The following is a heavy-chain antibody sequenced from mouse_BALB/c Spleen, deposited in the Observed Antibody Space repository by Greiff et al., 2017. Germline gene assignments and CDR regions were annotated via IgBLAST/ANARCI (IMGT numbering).Heavy chain of an antibody. CDR1: GFTFSSYT. V-gene: IGHV5-6-4*01. CDR3: TRDVGVRFDY. Sequence: VQLKESGGGLVKPGGSLKLSCAASGFTFSSYTMSWVRQTPEKRLEWVATISSGGSYTYYPDSVKGRFTISRDNAKNTLYLQMSSLKSEDTAMYYCTRDVGVRFDYWGQGTTLTVSS. J-gene: IGHJ2*01. CDR2: ISSGGSYT. D-gene: IGHD2-14*01.